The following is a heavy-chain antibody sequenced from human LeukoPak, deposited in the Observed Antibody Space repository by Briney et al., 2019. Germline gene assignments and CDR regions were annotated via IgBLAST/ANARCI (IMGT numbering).Heavy chain of an antibody. D-gene: IGHD3-10*01. J-gene: IGHJ4*02. CDR3: ARHSTSSRGTTVRGVIPHYFDY. Sequence: PSETLSLTCAVYGGSFSGYYWSWIRQPPGKGLEWIGSIYYSGSTYYNPSLKSRVTIPVDTSKNQFSLKLSSVTAADTAVYYCARHSTSSRGTTVRGVIPHYFDYWGQGTLVTVSS. CDR2: IYYSGST. V-gene: IGHV4-34*01. CDR1: GGSFSGYY.